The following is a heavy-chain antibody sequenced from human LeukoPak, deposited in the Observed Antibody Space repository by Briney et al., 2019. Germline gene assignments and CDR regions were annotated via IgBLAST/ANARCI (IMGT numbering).Heavy chain of an antibody. CDR1: GFTVSSNY. D-gene: IGHD3-22*01. V-gene: IGHV3-66*02. J-gene: IGHJ4*02. Sequence: GGSLRLSCAASGFTVSSNYMSWVRQAPGKGLEWVSVIYSGGSTYYADSVKGRFTISRDNSKNTLYLQLNSLRAGDTAVYYCAKINYYDSSGYLDYWGQGTLVIVSS. CDR2: IYSGGST. CDR3: AKINYYDSSGYLDY.